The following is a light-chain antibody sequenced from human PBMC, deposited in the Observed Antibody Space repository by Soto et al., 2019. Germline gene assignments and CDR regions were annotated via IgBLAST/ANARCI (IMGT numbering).Light chain of an antibody. Sequence: EIVLTQSPATLSLSPGERATLSCRASQSVSSYLAWYQQKPGQAPRLLIYDASNRATGIPARFSGSGSGTDFTLTISSLEPDDLAVYYCQQYDKWPRTFGQGTKVDIK. CDR2: DAS. V-gene: IGKV3-11*01. CDR3: QQYDKWPRT. J-gene: IGKJ1*01. CDR1: QSVSSY.